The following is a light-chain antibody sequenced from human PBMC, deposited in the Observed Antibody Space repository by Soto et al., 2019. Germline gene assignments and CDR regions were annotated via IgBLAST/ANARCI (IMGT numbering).Light chain of an antibody. V-gene: IGLV2-14*01. CDR3: SSYTSSSTLL. Sequence: QSALTQPASVSGSPGQSSTISCTGTSSDVGSYNYVSWYQQHPGKATKLLIYEVSNRPSGVSNRFSGSKSGNTASLTISGLQAEDEADYYCSSYTSSSTLLFGGGTKLTVL. CDR1: SSDVGSYNY. J-gene: IGLJ2*01. CDR2: EVS.